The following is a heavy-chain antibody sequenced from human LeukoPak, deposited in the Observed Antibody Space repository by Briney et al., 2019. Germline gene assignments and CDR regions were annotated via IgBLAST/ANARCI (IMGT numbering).Heavy chain of an antibody. CDR2: ISGSGGST. Sequence: GGSLRLSCAASGFTFSSYAMSWVRQAPGKGLEWVSAISGSGGSTYYADPVKGRFTISRDNSKNTLYLQMNSLRAEDTAVYYCANKKGGIAVAGLPFDYWGQGTLVTVSS. V-gene: IGHV3-23*01. D-gene: IGHD6-19*01. CDR1: GFTFSSYA. CDR3: ANKKGGIAVAGLPFDY. J-gene: IGHJ4*02.